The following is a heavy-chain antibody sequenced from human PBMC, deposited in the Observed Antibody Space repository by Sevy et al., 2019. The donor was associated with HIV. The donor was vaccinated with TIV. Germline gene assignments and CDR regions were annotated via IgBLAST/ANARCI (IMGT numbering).Heavy chain of an antibody. Sequence: GGPLRLSCAASGFTLSSYERNWARQPPGKGLEGVSYIINSGTTLSYSDSVKGRFTISRDNARNSLYLQMNSLRAEDTAVYYCARDLPPSATTVAHFDCWGQGTLVTVSS. CDR3: ARDLPPSATTVAHFDC. CDR2: IINSGTTL. CDR1: GFTLSSYE. D-gene: IGHD4-17*01. J-gene: IGHJ4*02. V-gene: IGHV3-48*03.